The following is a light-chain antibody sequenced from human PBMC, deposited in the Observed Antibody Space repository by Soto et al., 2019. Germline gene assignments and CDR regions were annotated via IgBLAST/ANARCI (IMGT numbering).Light chain of an antibody. V-gene: IGKV3-15*01. Sequence: EVVMTQSPATVSVSPGERATLSCRASHSVSSNLAWYQQKPGQAPRLLIYGASTRATGTPARFSGSGSGTELTLTIRSLQSEDFAVYYCQQYNSWPQYTFGQGTKVDIX. CDR3: QQYNSWPQYT. CDR2: GAS. J-gene: IGKJ2*01. CDR1: HSVSSN.